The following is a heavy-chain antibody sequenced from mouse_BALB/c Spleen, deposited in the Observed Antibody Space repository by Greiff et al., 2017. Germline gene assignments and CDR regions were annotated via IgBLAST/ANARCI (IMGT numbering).Heavy chain of an antibody. CDR1: GFSLTSYG. D-gene: IGHD1-1*01. V-gene: IGHV2-9*02. J-gene: IGHJ4*01. CDR3: AREYYGSGYAMDY. CDR2: IWAGGST. Sequence: QVQLQQSGPGLVAPSQSLSITCTVSGFSLTSYGVHWVRQPPGKGLEWLGVIWAGGSTNYNSALMSRLSISKDNSKSQVFLKMNSLQTDDTAMYYCAREYYGSGYAMDYWGQGTSVTVSS.